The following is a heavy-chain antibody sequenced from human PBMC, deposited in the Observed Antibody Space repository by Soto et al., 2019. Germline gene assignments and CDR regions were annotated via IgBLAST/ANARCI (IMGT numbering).Heavy chain of an antibody. J-gene: IGHJ2*01. CDR3: ARNSDYGSYFDL. V-gene: IGHV4-59*11. CDR2: VHYSGTT. D-gene: IGHD4-17*01. Sequence: QVRLEESGPGLVKPSETLSLTCNVSGASIINHYWSWIRQPPGKALEWVAFVHYSGTTNYNPSLESRVFISVDTSKNQFSLKVTSVTAAGTAVYFCARNSDYGSYFDLWGRGTLVTVSS. CDR1: GASIINHY.